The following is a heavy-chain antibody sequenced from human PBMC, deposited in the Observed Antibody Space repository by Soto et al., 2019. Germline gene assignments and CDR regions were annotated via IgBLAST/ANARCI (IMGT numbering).Heavy chain of an antibody. CDR2: ISGSGGST. D-gene: IGHD5-12*01. CDR3: AKRGGNLVATMGAFDI. V-gene: IGHV3-23*01. Sequence: EVQLLESGGGLVQPGGSLRLSCAASGFTFSRYAMSWVRQAPGKGLEWVSAISGSGGSTYYADSVKGRFTISRDNSKNSLYLQMNSLRAEDTAVYFCAKRGGNLVATMGAFDIWCQGTMDTVSS. CDR1: GFTFSRYA. J-gene: IGHJ3*02.